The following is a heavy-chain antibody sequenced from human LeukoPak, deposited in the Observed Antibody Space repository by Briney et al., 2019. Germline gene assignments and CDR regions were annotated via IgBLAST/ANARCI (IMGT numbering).Heavy chain of an antibody. D-gene: IGHD6-6*01. CDR1: GFTFSSYA. Sequence: GGSLRLSCAASGFTFSSYAMSWVRQAPGKGLEWVSAISGSGGSTYYADSVKGRFTISRDNSKNTLYLQMNSLRVEDTAVYYCARDGLSSSPFEYWGQGTLVTVSS. CDR2: ISGSGGST. CDR3: ARDGLSSSPFEY. V-gene: IGHV3-23*01. J-gene: IGHJ4*02.